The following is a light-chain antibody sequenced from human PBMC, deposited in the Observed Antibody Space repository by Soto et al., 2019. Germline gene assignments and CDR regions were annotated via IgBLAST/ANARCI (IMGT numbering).Light chain of an antibody. J-gene: IGKJ4*01. CDR1: QDISNY. Sequence: DIQMTQSPSSLSASVGDRVTITCQASQDISNYLNWYQQKPGKAPKLLIYDASNLETGVPSRFSGSRSVTDFTFTISSLQPEDIATYYCQQYDNLPSLTFGGGTKVEIK. CDR2: DAS. V-gene: IGKV1-33*01. CDR3: QQYDNLPSLT.